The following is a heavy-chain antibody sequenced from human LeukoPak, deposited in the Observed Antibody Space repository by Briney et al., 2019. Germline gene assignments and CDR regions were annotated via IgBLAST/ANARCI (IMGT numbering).Heavy chain of an antibody. V-gene: IGHV3-33*01. D-gene: IGHD6-19*01. CDR1: GFAFSNYG. Sequence: PGGSLRLSCAASGFAFSNYGMHWVRQAPGKGLEWVAVIWYDGSNKYYADSVKGRFTISRDNAKNSLYLQMNSLRAEDTAVYYGARDVQRVAGTVDYWGQGTLVTVSS. J-gene: IGHJ4*02. CDR2: IWYDGSNK. CDR3: ARDVQRVAGTVDY.